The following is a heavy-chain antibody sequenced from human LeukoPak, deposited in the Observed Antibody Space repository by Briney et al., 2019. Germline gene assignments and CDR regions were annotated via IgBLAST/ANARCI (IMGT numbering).Heavy chain of an antibody. J-gene: IGHJ4*02. Sequence: PGGSLRLSCAASGFTFSSYSMHWVRQAPGKGLEWVAVISYDGSNKYYADSVKGRFTISRDNSKNTLYLQMNSLRAADTAVYYCATEWIPRAYGSGSSYTDYWGQGTLVTVSS. CDR2: ISYDGSNK. D-gene: IGHD3-10*01. CDR3: ATEWIPRAYGSGSSYTDY. V-gene: IGHV3-30-3*01. CDR1: GFTFSSYS.